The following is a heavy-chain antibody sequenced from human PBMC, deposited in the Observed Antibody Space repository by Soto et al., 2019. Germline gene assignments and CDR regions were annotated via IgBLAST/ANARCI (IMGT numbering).Heavy chain of an antibody. CDR3: AHRRGDLFAGDYSRDY. CDR1: GFSLNTRGVG. V-gene: IGHV2-5*02. D-gene: IGHD2-15*01. J-gene: IGHJ4*02. CDR2: ISWDGEK. Sequence: ITLKESGPTLVKPTQTLTLTCTFSGFSLNTRGVGVGWIRQPPGKALEWLALISWDGEKRYSPSRKSRLTLTKDSSEQQVGLTLTDMEPVDIGTCYCAHRRGDLFAGDYSRDYWGQGTLVTVSS.